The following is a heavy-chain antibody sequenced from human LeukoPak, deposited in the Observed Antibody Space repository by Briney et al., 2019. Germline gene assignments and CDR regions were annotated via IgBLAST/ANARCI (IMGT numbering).Heavy chain of an antibody. Sequence: GASVKVSCKASGYTFTGHYIHWGRQAPGQGLEWLGGIKPDSGATNYAQKFQGRVTMTRDTSISTAHMELNRLTSDDTAVYYCARPEYRYGYIIDYWGQGTLVTVSS. CDR1: GYTFTGHY. CDR2: IKPDSGAT. CDR3: ARPEYRYGYIIDY. V-gene: IGHV1-2*02. D-gene: IGHD5-18*01. J-gene: IGHJ4*02.